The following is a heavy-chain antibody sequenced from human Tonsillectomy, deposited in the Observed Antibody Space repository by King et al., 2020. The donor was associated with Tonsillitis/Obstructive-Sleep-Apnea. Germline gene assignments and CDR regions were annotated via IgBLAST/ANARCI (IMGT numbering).Heavy chain of an antibody. CDR2: ISWNIGSI. D-gene: IGHD4-17*01. Sequence: VQLVESGGGLVQPGRSLRLSCAASGFTFDEYAMHWVRQAPGEGLEWVSGISWNIGSIVYADSVKGRFTISRDNAKNSLYLQMISLRSEDTALYYCTKAVGTTVTAYFDYWGQGTLVTVSS. V-gene: IGHV3-9*01. CDR3: TKAVGTTVTAYFDY. CDR1: GFTFDEYA. J-gene: IGHJ4*02.